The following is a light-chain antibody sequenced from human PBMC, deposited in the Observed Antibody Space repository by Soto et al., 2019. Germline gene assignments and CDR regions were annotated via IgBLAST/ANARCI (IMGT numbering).Light chain of an antibody. CDR2: AAS. CDR1: QGISNS. V-gene: IGKV1-27*01. J-gene: IGKJ3*01. Sequence: DIQMTQSPSSLSASVGDRVTITCRASQGISNSLAWYQQKPGKVPELLIYAASTLQSGVPSRFSGSGSGTEFTLTISSLQTEDVATYYCQKGKSAPFTFGPGTKVNIK. CDR3: QKGKSAPFT.